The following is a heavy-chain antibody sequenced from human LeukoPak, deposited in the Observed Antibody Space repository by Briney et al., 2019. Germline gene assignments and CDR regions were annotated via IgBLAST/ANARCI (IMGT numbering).Heavy chain of an antibody. CDR2: IYYSGST. Sequence: PSETLSLTCTVSGGSISSSGYYWGWIRQPPGKGLEWIGSIYYSGSTYYNPSLKSRVTISVDTSKNQFSLKLSSVTAADTAVYYCARIQVQDAFDIWGQGTMVTVSS. V-gene: IGHV4-39*01. J-gene: IGHJ3*02. D-gene: IGHD4/OR15-4a*01. CDR1: GGSISSSGYY. CDR3: ARIQVQDAFDI.